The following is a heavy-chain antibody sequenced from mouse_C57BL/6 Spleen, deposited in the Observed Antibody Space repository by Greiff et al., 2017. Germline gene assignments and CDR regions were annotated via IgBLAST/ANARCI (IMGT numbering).Heavy chain of an antibody. V-gene: IGHV1-15*01. D-gene: IGHD1-1*01. CDR3: TSSVYGSSPLYAMDY. J-gene: IGHJ4*01. CDR2: IDPETGGT. Sequence: VQLQQSGAELVRPGASVTLSCKASGYTFTDYEMHWVKQTPVHGLEWIGAIDPETGGTAYNQKFKGKAILTADKSSSTAYMELRSLTSEDSAVYYCTSSVYGSSPLYAMDYWGQGASVTVSS. CDR1: GYTFTDYE.